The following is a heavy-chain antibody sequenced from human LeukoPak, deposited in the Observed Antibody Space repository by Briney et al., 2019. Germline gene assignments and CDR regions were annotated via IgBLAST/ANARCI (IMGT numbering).Heavy chain of an antibody. CDR1: GFTFSSYW. D-gene: IGHD3-10*01. V-gene: IGHV3-7*01. CDR3: AKGPIIMVRGVTTKFDY. Sequence: PGGSLRLSCAASGFTFSSYWMSWVRQAPGKGLEWVANIKQDGSEKYYVDSVKGRFTISRDNAKNSLYLQMNSLRAEDTAVYYCAKGPIIMVRGVTTKFDYWGQGILVTVSS. CDR2: IKQDGSEK. J-gene: IGHJ4*02.